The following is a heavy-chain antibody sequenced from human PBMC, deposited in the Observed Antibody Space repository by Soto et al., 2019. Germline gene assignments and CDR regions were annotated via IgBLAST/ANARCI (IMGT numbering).Heavy chain of an antibody. V-gene: IGHV4-30-2*01. CDR1: GGSISSGGYS. CDR2: IYHRGST. D-gene: IGHD1-1*01. Sequence: QLQLQESGSGLVRPSQTLSLTCAVSGGSISSGGYSWNWIRQPPGKGLEWIGYIYHRGSTLYTPSRKSRVTISVDKSKNQFSLKPSSVPAADTSVYYCARDQLEGTWFDTWGQGTLVTVSS. J-gene: IGHJ5*02. CDR3: ARDQLEGTWFDT.